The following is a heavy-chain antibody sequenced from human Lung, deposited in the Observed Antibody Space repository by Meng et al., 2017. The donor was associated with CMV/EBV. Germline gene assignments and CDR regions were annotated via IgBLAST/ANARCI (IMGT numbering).Heavy chain of an antibody. CDR2: IIPMFGTT. D-gene: IGHD3-22*01. CDR1: GGTFSTYV. J-gene: IGHJ4*02. Sequence: SXXVSXKASGGTFSTYVFSWVRQAPGQGLEWLGGIIPMFGTTNYAQKCQGRLTIKADDSTRTAYMDLSSLTTEDTAVYYCARHAEDYYDSRDFSPYAHWXQGTLVTVSS. V-gene: IGHV1-69*13. CDR3: ARHAEDYYDSRDFSPYAH.